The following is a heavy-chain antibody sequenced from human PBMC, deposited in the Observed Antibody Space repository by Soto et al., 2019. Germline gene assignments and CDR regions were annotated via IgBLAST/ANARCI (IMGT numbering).Heavy chain of an antibody. CDR1: TVTVNSRF. J-gene: IGHJ4*02. Sequence: EVQMVDSGGSLVQPGGSLRLSCAGSTVTVNSRFMTWIRQPPGKGLEWVSTIYSDGSTSYADSVKGRFSISRDSSKNTLYLQMNTLRVEDTAVYYCAWELRFWNYWGQGTLVTVSS. D-gene: IGHD3-10*01. V-gene: IGHV3-66*01. CDR3: AWELRFWNY. CDR2: IYSDGST.